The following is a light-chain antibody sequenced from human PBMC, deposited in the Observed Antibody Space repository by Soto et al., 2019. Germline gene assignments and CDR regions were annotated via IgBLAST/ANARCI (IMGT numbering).Light chain of an antibody. CDR2: AAS. J-gene: IGKJ1*01. CDR3: QQSYSSPWT. V-gene: IGKV1-39*01. CDR1: QSISSY. Sequence: DIQMTQSPSSLSASVGDRVTIPCRASQSISSYLNCYQQKPGKARKFLIFAASSLQSWVPSRFSGSGSGTDFTLTISSLQPEDFATYYCQQSYSSPWTFGQGTKVDI.